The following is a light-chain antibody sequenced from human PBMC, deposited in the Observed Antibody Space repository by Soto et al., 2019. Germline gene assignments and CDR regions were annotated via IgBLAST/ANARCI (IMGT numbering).Light chain of an antibody. CDR2: AAT. CDR1: HPININ. CDR3: QHYQRYPPS. V-gene: IGKV1-16*01. Sequence: DIQMTQSPSSLSASVGDRVTITCRASHPININLVWFQQKPGKAPKSLIYAATNLQSGVPSRFSGSGGGTDFSLTISSLQPEEFATYYCQHYQRYPPSFGGGTKLEIK. J-gene: IGKJ4*01.